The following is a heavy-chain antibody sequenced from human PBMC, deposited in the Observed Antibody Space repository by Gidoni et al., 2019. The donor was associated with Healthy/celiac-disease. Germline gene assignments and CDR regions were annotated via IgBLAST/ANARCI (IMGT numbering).Heavy chain of an antibody. V-gene: IGHV4-61*02. J-gene: IGHJ4*02. CDR2: IYTSGST. D-gene: IGHD3-16*01. CDR1: GGDISSGSYY. CDR3: AREKSQTYEITLDY. Sequence: QGQLQESGPGLVKPSQTLPLTCTVSGGDISSGSYYWNWIRQPAGKGLEWIGRIYTSGSTNYHPSLKSRVTMSVDTSKNQFSLKLSSVTAADTAVYYCAREKSQTYEITLDYWGQGTLVSVSS.